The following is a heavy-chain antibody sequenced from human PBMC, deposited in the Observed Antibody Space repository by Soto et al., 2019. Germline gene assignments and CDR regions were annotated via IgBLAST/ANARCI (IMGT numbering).Heavy chain of an antibody. V-gene: IGHV4-34*01. Sequence: SETLSLTCAVYGGSFSGYYWSWIRQPPGKGLEWIGEINHSGSTNYNPSLKSRVTISVDTSKNQFSLKLSSVTAADTAVYYCARTYQLANWFDPWGQGTLVTVSS. J-gene: IGHJ5*02. CDR2: INHSGST. CDR3: ARTYQLANWFDP. D-gene: IGHD1-1*01. CDR1: GGSFSGYY.